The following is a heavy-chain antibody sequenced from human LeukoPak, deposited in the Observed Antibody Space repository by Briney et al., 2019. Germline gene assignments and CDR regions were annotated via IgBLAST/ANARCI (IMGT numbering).Heavy chain of an antibody. CDR1: GYTLTELS. D-gene: IGHD6-25*01. CDR2: FDPEDGET. V-gene: IGHV1-24*01. J-gene: IGHJ6*03. Sequence: GASVKVSCKVSGYTLTELSMHWVRQAPGKGLEWMGGFDPEDGETIYAQKFQGRVTMTEDTSTDTAYMELSSLRSEDTAVYYCATSAAGGYYYYMDVWGKGTTVTVSS. CDR3: ATSAAGGYYYYMDV.